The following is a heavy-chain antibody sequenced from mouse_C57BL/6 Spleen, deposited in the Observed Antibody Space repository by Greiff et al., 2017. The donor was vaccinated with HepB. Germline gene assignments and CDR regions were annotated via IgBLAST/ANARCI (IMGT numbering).Heavy chain of an antibody. CDR1: GYSITSGYY. J-gene: IGHJ4*01. CDR2: ISYDGSN. Sequence: DVQLQESGPGLVKPSQSLSLTCSVTGYSITSGYYWNWIRQFPGNKLEWMGYISYDGSNNYNPSLKNRISITRDTSKNQFFLKLNSVTTEDTATYYCAREAVGAAMDYWGQGTSVTVSS. CDR3: AREAVGAAMDY. V-gene: IGHV3-6*01.